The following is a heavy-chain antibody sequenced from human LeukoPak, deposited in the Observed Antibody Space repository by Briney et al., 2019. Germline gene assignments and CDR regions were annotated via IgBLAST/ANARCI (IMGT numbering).Heavy chain of an antibody. CDR3: ARDRVVGLGIDNAFDI. CDR2: IIPVFGTA. V-gene: IGHV1-69*13. J-gene: IGHJ3*02. Sequence: SVKVSCKASGGTFSSYAISWVRQAPGQGLEWMGGIIPVFGTANYAQKFQGRVTITADESTSTAYMELSSLRSEDTAAYYCARDRVVGLGIDNAFDIWGHGTMVTVSS. CDR1: GGTFSSYA. D-gene: IGHD2-15*01.